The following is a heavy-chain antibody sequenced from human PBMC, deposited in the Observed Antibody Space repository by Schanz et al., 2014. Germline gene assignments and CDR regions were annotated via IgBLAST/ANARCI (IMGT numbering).Heavy chain of an antibody. CDR2: ISGDHRNT. CDR1: GFTFSTHA. Sequence: VQLVESGGGVVQPGRSLRLSCAASGFTFSTHAMSWVRQAPGKGLEWVSSISGDHRNTFYADSVKGRFTISRDNSKNTLYLQMNSLRVEDTAVYYCAASSGWHPSTDYWGQGTLVTVSS. CDR3: AASSGWHPSTDY. D-gene: IGHD6-19*01. V-gene: IGHV3-23*04. J-gene: IGHJ4*02.